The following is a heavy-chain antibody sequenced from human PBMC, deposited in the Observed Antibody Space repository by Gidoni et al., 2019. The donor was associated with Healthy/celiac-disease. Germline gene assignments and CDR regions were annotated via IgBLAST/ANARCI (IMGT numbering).Heavy chain of an antibody. CDR2: INHSGST. D-gene: IGHD1-20*01. J-gene: IGHJ4*02. CDR3: ARASHNSRYFDY. V-gene: IGHV4-34*01. Sequence: QVQLQQWGAGLLKPSATLSLTCAVYGGSFSGYYWSWIRQPPGKGLEWIGEINHSGSTNYNPSIKSRVTTSVDTSKNQFSLKLSYVTAADTAVYYCARASHNSRYFDYWGQGTLVTVSS. CDR1: GGSFSGYY.